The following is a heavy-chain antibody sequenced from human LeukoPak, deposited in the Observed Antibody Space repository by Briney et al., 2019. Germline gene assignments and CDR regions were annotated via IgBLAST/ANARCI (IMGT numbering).Heavy chain of an antibody. CDR2: ISYDGSNK. Sequence: GGSLRLSCAASGFTFSSYAMHWVRQAPDKGLEWVAVISYDGSNKCYADSVKGRFTISRDNSKNTLYLQMNSLRAEDTAVYYCARDSYGSGSYNFDYWGQGTLVTVSA. J-gene: IGHJ4*02. V-gene: IGHV3-30-3*01. CDR1: GFTFSSYA. CDR3: ARDSYGSGSYNFDY. D-gene: IGHD3-10*01.